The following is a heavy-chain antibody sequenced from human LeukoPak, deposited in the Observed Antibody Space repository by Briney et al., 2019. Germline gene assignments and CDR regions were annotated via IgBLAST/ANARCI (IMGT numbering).Heavy chain of an antibody. D-gene: IGHD2-2*01. Sequence: SETLSLTCTVSGGSISRSNFYWDWIRQPPGKGLEWIVSIYYSGSTYYNPSLKSRVTISVDTSKNQFSLKLSSVTAADTAVYYCARQYCSSTSCYSPWGQGTMVTVSS. V-gene: IGHV4-39*01. CDR3: ARQYCSSTSCYSP. J-gene: IGHJ3*01. CDR1: GGSISRSNFY. CDR2: IYYSGST.